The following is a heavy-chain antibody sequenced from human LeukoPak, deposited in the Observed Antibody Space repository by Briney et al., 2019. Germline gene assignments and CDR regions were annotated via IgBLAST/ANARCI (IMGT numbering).Heavy chain of an antibody. V-gene: IGHV3-23*01. J-gene: IGHJ4*02. CDR2: ISGSGGST. CDR3: AKDKEMATITWGGDRFDC. D-gene: IGHD5-24*01. Sequence: GGSLRLSCAASGFTFSSYAMSWVRQAPGKGLEWVSAISGSGGSTYYADSVKGRFTISRDNSKNTLYLQMNSLRAEDTAVYYCAKDKEMATITWGGDRFDCWGQGTLVTLSS. CDR1: GFTFSSYA.